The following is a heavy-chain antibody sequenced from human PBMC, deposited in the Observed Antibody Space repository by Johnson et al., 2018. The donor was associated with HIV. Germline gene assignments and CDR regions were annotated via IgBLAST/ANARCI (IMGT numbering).Heavy chain of an antibody. CDR2: ISWNSGSI. V-gene: IGHV3-9*01. D-gene: IGHD6-6*01. CDR1: GFTFDDYA. Sequence: VQLVESGGGLVQPGRSLRLSCAASGFTFDDYAMHWVRQAPGKGLEWVSGISWNSGSIGYADSVKGRFTISRDNAKNSLYLQMNSLRAEDTAVHYCTTLEYSSSPGGYGAFDIWGQGTMVTVSS. J-gene: IGHJ3*02. CDR3: TTLEYSSSPGGYGAFDI.